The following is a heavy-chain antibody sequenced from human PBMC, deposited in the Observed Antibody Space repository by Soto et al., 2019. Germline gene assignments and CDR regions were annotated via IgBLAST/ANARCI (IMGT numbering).Heavy chain of an antibody. CDR3: ARNGISYESSGFSGGAFVT. CDR2: IIPIFGTA. CDR1: GGTFSSYA. J-gene: IGHJ3*02. Sequence: SVKVSCKASGGTFSSYAISWVRQAPGQGLEWMGGIIPIFGTANYAQKFQGRVTITADKSTSTAYMELSSLRSEDTAVYYCARNGISYESSGFSGGAFVTWGKGTRATVS. D-gene: IGHD3-22*01. V-gene: IGHV1-69*06.